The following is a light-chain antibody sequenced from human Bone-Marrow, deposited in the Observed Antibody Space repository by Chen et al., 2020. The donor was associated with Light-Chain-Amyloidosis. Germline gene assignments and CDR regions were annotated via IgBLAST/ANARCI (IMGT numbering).Light chain of an antibody. V-gene: IGLV2-23*03. J-gene: IGLJ2*01. CDR3: CSYGGYSTFV. CDR2: EGS. Sequence: QSVLTQPASVSGSPGRSITISCTGTIIGTFNLVSWYQQNPGNAPKLIIYEGSRRPSEVSDRCSGSTSGNTASLTISGLQTDDEADYYCCSYGGYSTFVFGGGTKLTVL. CDR1: IIGTFNL.